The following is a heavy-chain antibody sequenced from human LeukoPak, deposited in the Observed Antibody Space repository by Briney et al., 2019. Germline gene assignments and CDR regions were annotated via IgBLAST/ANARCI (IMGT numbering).Heavy chain of an antibody. CDR3: AKVNNYDDY. D-gene: IGHD1/OR15-1a*01. CDR2: ISSDGNSE. V-gene: IGHV3-30*18. Sequence: GGSLRLSCAASGFTFSTFGIQWVRQAPGKGLEWVAAISSDGNSEYYADSVKGRFTISRDNSKNMIYLQMNSLRGEDSAVYYCAKVNNYDDYWGQGTLVTVSS. J-gene: IGHJ4*02. CDR1: GFTFSTFG.